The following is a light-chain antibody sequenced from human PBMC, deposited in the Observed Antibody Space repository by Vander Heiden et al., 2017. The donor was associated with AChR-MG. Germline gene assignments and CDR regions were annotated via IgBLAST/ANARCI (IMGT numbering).Light chain of an antibody. V-gene: IGLV1-51*01. CDR2: DND. Sequence: QSVLTQPPSVSAAPGRKVTISCSGSTSNIGNNFVSWYQHLPGTAPKLLIYDNDQRPSGIPDRFSGSKSGTSATLGITGLQTGDEADYYCGTWDTALGAGVFGGGTKLTVL. CDR3: GTWDTALGAGV. CDR1: TSNIGNNF. J-gene: IGLJ2*01.